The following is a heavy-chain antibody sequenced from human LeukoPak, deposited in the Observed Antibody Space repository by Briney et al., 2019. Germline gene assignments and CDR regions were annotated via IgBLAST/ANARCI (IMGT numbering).Heavy chain of an antibody. CDR3: VKTRITVGGVIRTDAFDI. CDR2: FNSSRRRI. D-gene: IGHD3-16*01. V-gene: IGHV3-64D*06. Sequence: PGGSLRLSCSASGFSFSAFAMHWVRQAPGKGLEYVSGFNSSRRRIYYADSVKARFTISRDNSKNTLYLQMTSLRADETAVYDWVKTRITVGGVIRTDAFDIWGQGTMVTVSS. CDR1: GFSFSAFA. J-gene: IGHJ3*02.